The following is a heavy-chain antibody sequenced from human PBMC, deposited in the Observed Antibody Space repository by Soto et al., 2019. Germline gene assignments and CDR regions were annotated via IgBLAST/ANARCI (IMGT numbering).Heavy chain of an antibody. CDR3: ARGGHSVVGATVY. CDR2: MNPKSGET. Sequence: QVQLVQSGAEVKMPGASVKVSCKASGYTFTDYGINWVRQATGQGLEWMGWMNPKSGETVYAQKFQGIVSMTRATSTSTAYLELNSLKSEDTVVYYCARGGHSVVGATVYWGQGTLVTVSS. V-gene: IGHV1-8*01. J-gene: IGHJ4*02. D-gene: IGHD1-26*01. CDR1: GYTFTDYG.